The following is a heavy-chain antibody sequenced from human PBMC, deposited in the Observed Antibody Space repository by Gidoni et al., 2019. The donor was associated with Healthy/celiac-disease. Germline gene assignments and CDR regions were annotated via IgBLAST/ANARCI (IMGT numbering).Heavy chain of an antibody. Sequence: EVQLVESGGGLVQPGRSLRLSCAASGFTFDDYAMHWVRQAPGKGLEWVSGISWNSGSIGYADSVKGRFTISRDNAKNSLYLQMNSLRAEDTALYYCAKGFGELLWGYYFDYWGQGTLVTVSS. CDR3: AKGFGELLWGYYFDY. J-gene: IGHJ4*02. D-gene: IGHD3-10*01. CDR2: ISWNSGSI. CDR1: GFTFDDYA. V-gene: IGHV3-9*01.